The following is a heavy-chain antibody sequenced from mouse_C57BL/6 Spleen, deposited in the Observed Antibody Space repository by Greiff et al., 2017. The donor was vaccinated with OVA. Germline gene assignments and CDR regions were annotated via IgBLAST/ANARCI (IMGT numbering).Heavy chain of an antibody. CDR2: IYPGDGDT. CDR3: AREKGVWFFFDY. Sequence: VKLMESGPELVKPGASVKISCKASGYAFSSSWMNWVKQRPGKGLEWIGRIYPGDGDTNYNGKFKGKATLTADKSSSTAYMQLSSLTSEDSAVYFCAREKGVWFFFDYWGQGTTLTVSS. CDR1: GYAFSSSW. J-gene: IGHJ2*01. D-gene: IGHD2-10*02. V-gene: IGHV1-82*01.